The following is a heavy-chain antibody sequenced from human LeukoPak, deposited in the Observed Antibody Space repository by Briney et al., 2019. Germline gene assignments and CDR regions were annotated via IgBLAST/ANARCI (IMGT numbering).Heavy chain of an antibody. CDR3: ARLSGSSYEADY. Sequence: PGVSLRLSCAASGFTVGSSYMGWVRQAPGKGLEWVSVIYSGGSTYYADSMKGRFTLSRDNSKNTLYLQMNSLRAEDTAVYYCARLSGSSYEADYWGQGTLVTVSS. J-gene: IGHJ4*02. CDR2: IYSGGST. D-gene: IGHD1-26*01. CDR1: GFTVGSSY. V-gene: IGHV3-53*01.